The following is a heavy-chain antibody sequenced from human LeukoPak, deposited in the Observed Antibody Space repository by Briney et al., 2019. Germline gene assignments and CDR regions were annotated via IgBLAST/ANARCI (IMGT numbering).Heavy chain of an antibody. D-gene: IGHD2-8*01. J-gene: IGHJ4*02. CDR3: AREDCTNGVCYTGRSSDY. V-gene: IGHV1-18*01. Sequence: GESLKISCKGSGYSFTSYGISWVRQAPGQGLEWMEWISAYNGNTNYAQKLQGRVTMTTDTSTSTAYMELRSLRSDDTAVYYCAREDCTNGVCYTGRSSDYWGQGTLVTVSS. CDR2: ISAYNGNT. CDR1: GYSFTSYG.